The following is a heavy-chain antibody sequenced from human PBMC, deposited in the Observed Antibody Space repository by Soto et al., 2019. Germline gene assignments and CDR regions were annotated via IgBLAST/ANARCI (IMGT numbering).Heavy chain of an antibody. D-gene: IGHD6-19*01. J-gene: IGHJ3*02. CDR3: VRVLKSIGWDNDVFDI. Sequence: ETLSLTCTVSFGSISNYYWMHWVRQAPGKGLAWVSRIDTYGSATKYADSVEGRFSISKDNAENTLYLQMNNLRADDTAVYYCVRVLKSIGWDNDVFDIWGQGTMVTVSS. V-gene: IGHV3-74*01. CDR1: FGSISNYYW. CDR2: IDTYGSAT.